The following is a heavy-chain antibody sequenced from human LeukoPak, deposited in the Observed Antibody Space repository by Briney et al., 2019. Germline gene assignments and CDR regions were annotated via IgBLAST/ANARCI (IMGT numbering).Heavy chain of an antibody. Sequence: GGSLRLSCAASGFMFSSNWMSWVRLAPGKGLEWVSVIYSGGSTYYADSVKGRFTISRDNSKNTLYLQMNSLKAEDTAVYYCARGLGDGYIYIPGAHYFDYWGQGTLVTVSS. D-gene: IGHD5-24*01. J-gene: IGHJ4*02. CDR2: IYSGGST. CDR3: ARGLGDGYIYIPGAHYFDY. V-gene: IGHV3-53*01. CDR1: GFMFSSNW.